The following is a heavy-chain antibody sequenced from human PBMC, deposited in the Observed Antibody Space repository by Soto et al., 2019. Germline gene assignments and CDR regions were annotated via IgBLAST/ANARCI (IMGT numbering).Heavy chain of an antibody. CDR1: GVRCIIKK. Sequence: VDFGVRCIIKKKNWVRQAPGKGLGWVSSISSSSSFRNYADSVKGRFSISRDNDKNLVYLQMDSLRAEYTAVYYCARDPPLSFFHVVDG. J-gene: IGHJ6*01. CDR3: ARDPPLSFFHVVDG. D-gene: IGHD2-2*01. V-gene: IGHV3-21*01. CDR2: ISSSSSFR.